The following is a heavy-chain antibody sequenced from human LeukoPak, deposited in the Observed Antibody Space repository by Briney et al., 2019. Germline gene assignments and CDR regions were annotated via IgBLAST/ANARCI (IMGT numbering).Heavy chain of an antibody. CDR2: ISGSGSTI. J-gene: IGHJ3*02. CDR1: GFIFSGYE. V-gene: IGHV3-48*03. D-gene: IGHD5-24*01. Sequence: GGSLRLSCAASGFIFSGYEMNWVRQAPGKGLEWVSYISGSGSTIYYADSVKGRFTISRDNAKNSLYLQMNSLRAEDTAVYYCARGGYNYGYAFDIWGQGTMVTASS. CDR3: ARGGYNYGYAFDI.